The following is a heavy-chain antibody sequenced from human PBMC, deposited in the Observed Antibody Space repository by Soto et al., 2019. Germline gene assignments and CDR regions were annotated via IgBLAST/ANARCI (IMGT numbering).Heavy chain of an antibody. CDR1: GYTFASYG. J-gene: IGHJ4*02. Sequence: GASVKVSCKASGYTFASYGIAWVRQAPGQGLEWVGWISGYNGNTNYAQNLQGRVTMTTDTSTSTAYMELSSLRAEDTAVYYCVRDSGWYVLDSWGQGTLVT. D-gene: IGHD6-19*01. CDR3: VRDSGWYVLDS. V-gene: IGHV1-18*01. CDR2: ISGYNGNT.